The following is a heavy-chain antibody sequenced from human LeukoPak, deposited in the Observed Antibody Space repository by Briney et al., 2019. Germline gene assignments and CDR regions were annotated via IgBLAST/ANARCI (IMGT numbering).Heavy chain of an antibody. CDR3: ARAAGTVTTPFDY. D-gene: IGHD4-17*01. Sequence: AETLSLTCAVSGYSINSGYYWGWSRQPPGTGLEWMGRRYHSGRTYYKPSVKRRVTISGDTSKNPFSLNLSSVTAADTAIYYCARAAGTVTTPFDYWGQGTLVTVSS. CDR1: GYSINSGYY. CDR2: RYHSGRT. V-gene: IGHV4-38-2*01. J-gene: IGHJ4*02.